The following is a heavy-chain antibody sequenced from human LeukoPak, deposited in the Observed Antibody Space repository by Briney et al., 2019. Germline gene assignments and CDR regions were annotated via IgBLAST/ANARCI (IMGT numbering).Heavy chain of an antibody. CDR3: AASEMATIQFDY. V-gene: IGHV4-59*01. D-gene: IGHD5-24*01. CDR1: GGSFSSYY. CDR2: IYYSGST. Sequence: SETLSLTCAVYGGSFSSYYWSWIRQPPGKGLEWIGYIYYSGSTNYNPSLKSRVTISVDTSKNQFSLKLSSVTAADTAVYYCAASEMATIQFDYWGQGTLVTVSS. J-gene: IGHJ4*02.